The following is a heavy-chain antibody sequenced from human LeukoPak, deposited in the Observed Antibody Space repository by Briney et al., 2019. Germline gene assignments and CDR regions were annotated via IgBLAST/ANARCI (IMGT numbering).Heavy chain of an antibody. Sequence: PSETLSLTCTVSGGSISSSSFYWGWVRQPPGKGLEWLGSIYYNESTYDNPSLRSRVTISIDTSKNHFSLKVNSVTAADTAVYYCARDLTWDDPPNYVFDIWGQGTMVTVSS. CDR2: IYYNEST. J-gene: IGHJ3*02. CDR3: ARDLTWDDPPNYVFDI. D-gene: IGHD1-1*01. CDR1: GGSISSSSFY. V-gene: IGHV4-39*07.